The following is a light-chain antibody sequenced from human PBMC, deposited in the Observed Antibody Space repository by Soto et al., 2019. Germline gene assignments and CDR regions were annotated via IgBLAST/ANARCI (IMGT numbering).Light chain of an antibody. V-gene: IGKV1-39*01. CDR1: QNINNY. CDR2: TGS. J-gene: IGKJ5*01. Sequence: DIQMTQSPSSLSASVGDRVTITCRASQNINNYLNWYQQKPGKAPKLMIYTGSSLQSGVPSRFSGSGSGTDFTLTINSLQPEDFATYYCQQAASFPITFGQGTRLEIK. CDR3: QQAASFPIT.